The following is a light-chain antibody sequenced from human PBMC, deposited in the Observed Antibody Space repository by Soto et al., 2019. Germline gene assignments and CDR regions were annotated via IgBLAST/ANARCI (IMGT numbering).Light chain of an antibody. CDR3: QQFSSYPLT. CDR1: QSVSSNY. V-gene: IGKV3-20*01. Sequence: EIVLTQSPGTLSLSPGERATLSCRASQSVSSNYLAWYQQTRGQAPRLLIYAASSRATGIPDRFSGGGSGTDFTLTISRLEPEDFAVYYCQQFSSYPLTFGGGTKVDI. J-gene: IGKJ4*01. CDR2: AAS.